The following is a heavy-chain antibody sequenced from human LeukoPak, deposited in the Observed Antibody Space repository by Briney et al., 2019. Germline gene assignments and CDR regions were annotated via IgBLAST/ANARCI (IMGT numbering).Heavy chain of an antibody. D-gene: IGHD6-19*01. V-gene: IGHV3-33*06. CDR1: GFIFSSYG. J-gene: IGHJ4*02. Sequence: PGGSLRLSCAASGFIFSSYGMHWVRQAPGKGLEWVAVIWYDGSNKYYADSVKGRFTISRDNSKNTLYLQMNSLRAEDTAVYYCAKEGFSGCLDYWGQGTLVTVSS. CDR2: IWYDGSNK. CDR3: AKEGFSGCLDY.